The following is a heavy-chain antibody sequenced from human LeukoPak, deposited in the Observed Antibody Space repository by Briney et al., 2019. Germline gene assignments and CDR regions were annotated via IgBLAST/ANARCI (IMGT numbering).Heavy chain of an antibody. Sequence: SETLSLTCTVAGGSISSYYWSWIRQPPGQGLDWLGYIYYSGSTNYNPSLKSRVTISVDTSKNQFSLKLSSVTAAVTAVYYCARGRKAVAPTTTLDYWGQGTLVTVSS. CDR3: ARGRKAVAPTTTLDY. J-gene: IGHJ4*02. CDR1: GGSISSYY. D-gene: IGHD6-19*01. CDR2: IYYSGST. V-gene: IGHV4-59*01.